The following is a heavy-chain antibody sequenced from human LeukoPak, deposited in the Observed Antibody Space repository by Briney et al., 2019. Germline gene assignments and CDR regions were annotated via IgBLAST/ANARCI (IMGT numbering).Heavy chain of an antibody. J-gene: IGHJ3*02. Sequence: GGSLRLSCAASGFTFSSYSMNWVRQAPGEGLEWVSYISSSSSTIYYADSVKGRFTISRDNAKNSLYLQMNSLRAEDTAVYYCARWGVLAARPEVAFDIWGQGTMVTVSS. D-gene: IGHD6-6*01. CDR2: ISSSSSTI. CDR1: GFTFSSYS. CDR3: ARWGVLAARPEVAFDI. V-gene: IGHV3-48*04.